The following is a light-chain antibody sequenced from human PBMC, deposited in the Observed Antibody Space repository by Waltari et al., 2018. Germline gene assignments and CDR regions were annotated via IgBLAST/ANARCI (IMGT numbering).Light chain of an antibody. Sequence: SYELTQPPSVSVSPGQTARITCSGDALPKKYAYWYQQKSGQAPVQVIYEDVKRPSGIPERFSGSSSGIMVTLTISGAQVEDEADYYCYSTDSSGNVQVFGGGTKLTVL. CDR2: EDV. CDR1: ALPKKY. J-gene: IGLJ2*01. CDR3: YSTDSSGNVQV. V-gene: IGLV3-10*01.